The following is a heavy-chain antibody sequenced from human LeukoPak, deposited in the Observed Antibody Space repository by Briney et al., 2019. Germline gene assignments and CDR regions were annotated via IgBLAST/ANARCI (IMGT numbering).Heavy chain of an antibody. CDR3: AREGGGDILTGYYYFDY. CDR1: GYTFTSYG. CDR2: ISAYNGNT. V-gene: IGHV1-18*01. J-gene: IGHJ4*02. D-gene: IGHD3-9*01. Sequence: ASVKVSCKASGYTFTSYGISWVRQAPGQGLEWMGWISAYNGNTNYAQKLQGRVTMTTDTSTSTDYMELRSLRSDDTAVYYCAREGGGDILTGYYYFDYWGQGTLVTVSS.